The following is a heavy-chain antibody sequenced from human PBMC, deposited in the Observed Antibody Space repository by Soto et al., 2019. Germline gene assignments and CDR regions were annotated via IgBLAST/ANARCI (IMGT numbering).Heavy chain of an antibody. J-gene: IGHJ6*02. V-gene: IGHV1-69*06. Sequence: ASVKVSCKASGGTFSSYAISWVRQAPGQGLEWMGGIIPIFGTANYAQKFQGRVTITADKSTSTAYMELSSLRSEDTAVYYCARAAHYDSSAYYSRAHEYYGMDVWGQGTTVTVSS. CDR2: IIPIFGTA. D-gene: IGHD3-22*01. CDR3: ARAAHYDSSAYYSRAHEYYGMDV. CDR1: GGTFSSYA.